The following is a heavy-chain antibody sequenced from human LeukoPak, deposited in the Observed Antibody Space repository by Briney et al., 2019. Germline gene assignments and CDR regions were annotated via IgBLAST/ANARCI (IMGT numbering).Heavy chain of an antibody. CDR3: AKPYGGNSGVCDY. J-gene: IGHJ4*02. Sequence: PGGSLRLSCAASGFTFSSYAMTWVRQAPGKGREWLSTISGSGGITYSADSVKGRFTISRDSSKNTLYLQKNSMRAEDTAIYYCAKPYGGNSGVCDYWGQGTLVTVSP. CDR1: GFTFSSYA. D-gene: IGHD4-23*01. V-gene: IGHV3-23*01. CDR2: ISGSGGIT.